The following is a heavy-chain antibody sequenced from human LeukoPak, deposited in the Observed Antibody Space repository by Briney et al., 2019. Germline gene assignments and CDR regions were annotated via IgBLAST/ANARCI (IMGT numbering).Heavy chain of an antibody. Sequence: SVKVSCKASGGTFSSYAISWVRQAPGQGLEWMGRIIPILGTANYAQKFQGRVTITTDESTSTAYMELSSLRSEDTAVYYCARDLTRGYYDSSGSSPAGYWGQGTLVTVSS. CDR2: IIPILGTA. J-gene: IGHJ4*02. D-gene: IGHD3-22*01. V-gene: IGHV1-69*11. CDR1: GGTFSSYA. CDR3: ARDLTRGYYDSSGSSPAGY.